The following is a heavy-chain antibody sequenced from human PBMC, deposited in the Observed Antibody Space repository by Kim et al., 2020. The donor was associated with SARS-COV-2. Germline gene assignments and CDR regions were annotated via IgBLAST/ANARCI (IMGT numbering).Heavy chain of an antibody. CDR1: GFDFYAYA. D-gene: IGHD3-3*01. CDR2: IVRSSDK. CDR3: AKDRISGDGFWEFDY. V-gene: IGHV3-23*01. Sequence: GGPLRLSCAASGFDFYAYAMNWIRQAPGRGLEWVSGIVRSSDKYYAESVNGRFTISRDTSNNLVYLQMNSLRVEDTAIYYCAKDRISGDGFWEFDYWGQGILVTVSS. J-gene: IGHJ4*02.